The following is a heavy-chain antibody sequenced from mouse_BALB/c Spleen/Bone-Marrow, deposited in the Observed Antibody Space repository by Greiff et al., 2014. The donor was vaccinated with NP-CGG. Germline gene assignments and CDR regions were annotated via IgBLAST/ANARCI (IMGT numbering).Heavy chain of an antibody. CDR1: GYTFTSYW. D-gene: IGHD3-3*01. V-gene: IGHV1S81*02. J-gene: IGHJ3*01. CDR3: ARGDGFAWFAY. Sequence: QVHVKQSGAELVKPGASVKLSCKASGYTFTSYWMHWVKQRPGQGLEWIGVINPSNGRTNYNEKFKSKATLTVDKSSSTAYMQLSSLTSEDSAVYYCARGDGFAWFAYWGQGTLVTVSA. CDR2: INPSNGRT.